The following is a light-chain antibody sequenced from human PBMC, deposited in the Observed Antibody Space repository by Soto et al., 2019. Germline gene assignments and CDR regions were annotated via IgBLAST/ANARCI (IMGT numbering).Light chain of an antibody. CDR2: GIS. V-gene: IGKV3D-20*02. CDR3: QQRHMWPIT. Sequence: EIVLTQSPGTLSLSPGERATLSCRASQTISSNYFAWYQQKPGQAPRLLIYGISTRATGIPDRFSGSGSGTDFTLTISSLEPEDSAVYYCQQRHMWPITFGQGTRLEIK. J-gene: IGKJ5*01. CDR1: QTISSNY.